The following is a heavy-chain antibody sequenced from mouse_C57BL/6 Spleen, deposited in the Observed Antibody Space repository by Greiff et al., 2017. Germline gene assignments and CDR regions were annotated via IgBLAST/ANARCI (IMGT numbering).Heavy chain of an antibody. CDR3: VRQGYYGSRPHYYAMDY. V-gene: IGHV10-1*01. J-gene: IGHJ4*01. CDR1: GFSFNTYA. CDR2: IRSKSNNYAT. Sequence: EVKLVESGGGLVQPKGSLKLSCAASGFSFNTYAMNWVRQAPGKGLEWVARIRSKSNNYATYYAVSVKDRFTISRDDSESMLYLQMNNLKTEDTAMYYCVRQGYYGSRPHYYAMDYWGQGTSVTVSS. D-gene: IGHD1-1*01.